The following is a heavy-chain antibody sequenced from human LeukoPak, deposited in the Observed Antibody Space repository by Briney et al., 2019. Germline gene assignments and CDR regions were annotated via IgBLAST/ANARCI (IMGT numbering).Heavy chain of an antibody. D-gene: IGHD3-10*01. CDR1: GGSITYYY. CDR3: AADSGSGNNWFDP. Sequence: SETQSLTCTVSGGSITYYYWSWIRQTPGKGLEWIGYMYHTGSTNYNPSLKSRVTVSVDTSKNQFSLKLSSVTAADTAVYYCAADSGSGNNWFDPWGQGTLVTVSS. V-gene: IGHV4-59*01. J-gene: IGHJ5*02. CDR2: MYHTGST.